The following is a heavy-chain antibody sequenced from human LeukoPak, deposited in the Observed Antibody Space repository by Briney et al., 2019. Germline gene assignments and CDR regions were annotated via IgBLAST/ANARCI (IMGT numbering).Heavy chain of an antibody. Sequence: PSETLSLTCTVSGGSISSSSYHWGWVRQPPGKGLEWIGSIYYSGNTYYNPSLKSRVTISVDTSRNQFSLRLSSVTAADAAVYYRARRRFITGLYYYYYMDVWGKGTTVTVSS. CDR1: GGSISSSSYH. D-gene: IGHD1-14*01. CDR3: ARRRFITGLYYYYYMDV. CDR2: IYYSGNT. V-gene: IGHV4-39*01. J-gene: IGHJ6*03.